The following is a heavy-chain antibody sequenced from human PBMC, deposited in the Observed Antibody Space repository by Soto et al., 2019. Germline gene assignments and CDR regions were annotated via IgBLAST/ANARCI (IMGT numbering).Heavy chain of an antibody. V-gene: IGHV4-39*02. CDR1: GGSISSSSYY. CDR3: AREKVTATQFDY. J-gene: IGHJ4*02. CDR2: IYYSGST. Sequence: QLQLQESGPGLVKPSETLSLTCTVSGGSISSSSYYWGWIRQPPGKGLEWIGSIYYSGSTYYNPSLKSRVTISVDTSKNQFSLKLSSVTAADTAVYYCAREKVTATQFDYWGQGTLVTVSS. D-gene: IGHD2-21*02.